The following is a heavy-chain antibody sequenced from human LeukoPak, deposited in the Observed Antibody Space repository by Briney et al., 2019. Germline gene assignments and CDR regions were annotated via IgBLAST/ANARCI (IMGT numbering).Heavy chain of an antibody. J-gene: IGHJ4*02. CDR2: IIPIFGTA. V-gene: IGHV1-69*01. Sequence: GASVKVSCKASGGTFSTYAISWVRQAPGQGLEWMGGIIPIFGTANYAQKFQGRVTITADESTSTAYMELSSLRSEDTAVHYCARGPVHLSPYYSDYWGQGTLVTVSS. CDR1: GGTFSTYA. CDR3: ARGPVHLSPYYSDY.